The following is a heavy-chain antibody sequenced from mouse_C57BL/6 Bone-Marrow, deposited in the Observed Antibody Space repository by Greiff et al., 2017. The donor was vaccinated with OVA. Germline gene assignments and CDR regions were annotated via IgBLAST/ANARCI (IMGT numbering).Heavy chain of an antibody. Sequence: QVQLQQSGAELARPGASVKLSCKASGYTFTSYGISWVKQRTGQGLEWIGEIYPRSGNTYYNEKFKGKATLTADKSSSTAYMELRSLTSEDSAVYYCALRSKSVDYWALDYWGQGTSVTVSS. CDR2: IYPRSGNT. CDR1: GYTFTSYG. CDR3: ALRSKSVDYWALDY. V-gene: IGHV1-81*01. D-gene: IGHD1-1*01. J-gene: IGHJ4*01.